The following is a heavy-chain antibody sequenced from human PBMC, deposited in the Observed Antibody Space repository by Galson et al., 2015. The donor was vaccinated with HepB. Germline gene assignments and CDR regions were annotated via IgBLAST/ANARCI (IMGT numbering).Heavy chain of an antibody. V-gene: IGHV6-1*01. CDR1: GDSVSSNSAA. Sequence: CAISGDSVSSNSAAWNWIRQSPSRGLEWLGRTYYRSKWYTDYAVSVKSRITINVDTSKNQFSLKLSSVTAADTAVYYCARDFIAKDAFDIWGQGTMVTVSS. D-gene: IGHD6-13*01. J-gene: IGHJ3*02. CDR3: ARDFIAKDAFDI. CDR2: TYYRSKWYT.